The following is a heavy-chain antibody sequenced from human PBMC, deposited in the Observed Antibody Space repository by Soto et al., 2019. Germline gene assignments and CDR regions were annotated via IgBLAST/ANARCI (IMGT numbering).Heavy chain of an antibody. CDR1: GFTFSSYG. Sequence: EVQLLESGGDLVQPGGSLTLSCAAAGFTFSSYGMSWVRQAPGKGLEWVSAVSGSGGSVYYADSVRGRFTISRDNSKNTLYLQVNSLRDEDTAIYYCAKGSVVGADYSYGMDVWGQGTTVTVSS. CDR3: AKGSVVGADYSYGMDV. CDR2: VSGSGGSV. D-gene: IGHD2-2*01. J-gene: IGHJ6*02. V-gene: IGHV3-23*01.